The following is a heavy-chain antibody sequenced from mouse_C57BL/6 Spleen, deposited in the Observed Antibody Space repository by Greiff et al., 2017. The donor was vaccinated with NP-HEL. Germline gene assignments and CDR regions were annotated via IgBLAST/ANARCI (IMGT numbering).Heavy chain of an antibody. J-gene: IGHJ4*01. CDR2: IHPNSGST. CDR1: GYTFTSYW. Sequence: QVQLQQPGAELVKPGASVKLSCKASGYTFTSYWMHWVKQRPGQGLEWIGMIHPNSGSTNYNEKFKSKATLTVDKSSSTAYMQLSSLTSEDSAVYYCARRTLGRHAMDYWGQGTSVTVSS. CDR3: ARRTLGRHAMDY. V-gene: IGHV1-64*01. D-gene: IGHD4-1*01.